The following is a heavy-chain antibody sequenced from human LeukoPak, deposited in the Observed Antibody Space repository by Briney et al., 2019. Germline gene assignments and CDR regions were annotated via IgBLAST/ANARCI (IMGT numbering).Heavy chain of an antibody. CDR1: GFTFSSYA. CDR2: ISGSGGST. V-gene: IGHV3-23*01. J-gene: IGHJ4*02. CDR3: AKDYDILTGYYWGSDY. Sequence: GGSLRLSCAASGFTFSSYAMSWVRQAPGKGLEWVSAISGSGGSTYYADSVKGRFTISRDNSKSTLYLQMNSLRAEDTAVYYCAKDYDILTGYYWGSDYWGQGTLVTVSS. D-gene: IGHD3-9*01.